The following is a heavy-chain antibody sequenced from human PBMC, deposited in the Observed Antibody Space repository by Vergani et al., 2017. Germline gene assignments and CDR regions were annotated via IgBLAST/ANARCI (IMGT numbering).Heavy chain of an antibody. CDR2: IYPGDSEV. J-gene: IGHJ3*01. V-gene: IGHV5-51*01. CDR3: ASGGHGSENGGALQL. D-gene: IGHD3-10*01. CDR1: RYIFSNFW. Sequence: EKQLVQSGSDTKKPGESLKISCQAFRYIFSNFWIGWVRQRPGRGLEWMGIIYPGDSEVKSNPTFRGQVIFSVDTSVNTAYLQWRSLQASDTATYFCASGGHGSENGGALQLWGQGTNITVSS.